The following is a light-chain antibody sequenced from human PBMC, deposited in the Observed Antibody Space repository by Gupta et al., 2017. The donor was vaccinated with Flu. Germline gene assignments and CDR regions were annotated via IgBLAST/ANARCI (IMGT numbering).Light chain of an antibody. CDR1: QSISSTQ. Sequence: EIVLTQSPGTLSLSPGERGTLSCRASQSISSTQLAWYQQKSGQAPRLLIYGASSRVTGIPDRFTGSGSGTDFTLTINRLEPEDFAVYYCQQYTGSPSFGQGSKLEIK. CDR3: QQYTGSPS. CDR2: GAS. V-gene: IGKV3-20*01. J-gene: IGKJ2*03.